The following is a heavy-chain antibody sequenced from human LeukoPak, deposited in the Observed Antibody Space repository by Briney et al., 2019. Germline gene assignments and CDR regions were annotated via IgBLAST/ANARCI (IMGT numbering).Heavy chain of an antibody. Sequence: ASVKVSCNASGYTWTFNYMYWVWHAPGQGLEWMGWINPNSGGTNYAQKFQGRVTMTRDTSISTAYMELSRLRSDDRLVHSCARDRGRIIQLWSTFDYCGEGTLVTVSS. D-gene: IGHD5-18*01. CDR1: GYTWTFNY. CDR3: ARDRGRIIQLWSTFDY. V-gene: IGHV1-2*02. J-gene: IGHJ4*02. CDR2: INPNSGGT.